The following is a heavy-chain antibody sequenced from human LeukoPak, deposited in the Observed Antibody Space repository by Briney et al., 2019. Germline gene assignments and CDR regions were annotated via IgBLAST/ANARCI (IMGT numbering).Heavy chain of an antibody. Sequence: SETLSLTCAVYGGSFSGYYWGWIRQPPGKGLEWIGEINHSGSTNYNPSLKSRVTISVDTSKNQFSLKLSSVTAADTAVYYCARVLWIYNWFDPWGQGTLVTVSS. CDR1: GGSFSGYY. CDR3: ARVLWIYNWFDP. J-gene: IGHJ5*02. D-gene: IGHD2-2*01. V-gene: IGHV4-34*01. CDR2: INHSGST.